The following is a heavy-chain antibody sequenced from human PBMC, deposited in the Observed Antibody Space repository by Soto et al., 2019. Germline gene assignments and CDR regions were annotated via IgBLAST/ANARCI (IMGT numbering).Heavy chain of an antibody. D-gene: IGHD1-1*01. J-gene: IGHJ5*02. CDR2: IYHIGST. CDR3: ARGGSSRAHWFDP. CDR1: GGSISSGGYS. Sequence: SETLSLTCAVSGGSISSGGYSWSWILQPPGKGLEWIVYIYHIGSTYYNPSLKSRVTISVDRSKNQFSLKLSSVTAADTAVYYCARGGSSRAHWFDPWGQGTLVTVSS. V-gene: IGHV4-30-2*01.